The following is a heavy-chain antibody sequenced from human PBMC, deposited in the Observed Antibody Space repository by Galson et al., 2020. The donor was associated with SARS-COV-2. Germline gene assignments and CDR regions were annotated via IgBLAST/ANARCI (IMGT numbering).Heavy chain of an antibody. Sequence: GGSLRLSCVASGFTFDDYGMHWVRQAPGKGLEWVSGINWNSGTKDYADSVKGRFTISRDNAKNSLHLQMNSLRTEDTALYYCAKGYSSAWYISGAFDIWGQGTMVTVSS. J-gene: IGHJ3*02. CDR2: INWNSGTK. CDR1: GFTFDDYG. CDR3: AKGYSSAWYISGAFDI. D-gene: IGHD6-13*01. V-gene: IGHV3-9*01.